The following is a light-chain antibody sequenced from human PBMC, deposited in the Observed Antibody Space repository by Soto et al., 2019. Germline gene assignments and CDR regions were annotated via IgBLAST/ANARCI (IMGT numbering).Light chain of an antibody. Sequence: VVVRQSPTTPSAAPAKVATLSCRTSQGMGDTLAWYRHKAGQTSRRLIYETSCRATGVPTRFSGSSSVGEFTRPTTSLQSEGFAVYYCQPCCNWTLTFGGGTKVDIK. CDR2: ETS. CDR3: QPCCNWTLT. J-gene: IGKJ4*02. CDR1: QGMGDT. V-gene: IGKV3-15*01.